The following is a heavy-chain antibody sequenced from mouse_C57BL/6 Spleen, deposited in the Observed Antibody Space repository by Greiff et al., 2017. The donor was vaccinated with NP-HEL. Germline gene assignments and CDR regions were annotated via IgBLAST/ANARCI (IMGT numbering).Heavy chain of an antibody. Sequence: VQLQQSGAELVRPGTSVKVSCKASGYAFTNYLIEWVKQRPGQGLEWIGVINPGSGGTNYNEKFKGKATLTADISSSTAYMQLSSLTSEDSAVYFCARSGSTYGFAYWGQGTLVTVSA. CDR1: GYAFTNYL. V-gene: IGHV1-54*01. D-gene: IGHD5-1*01. CDR3: ARSGSTYGFAY. J-gene: IGHJ3*01. CDR2: INPGSGGT.